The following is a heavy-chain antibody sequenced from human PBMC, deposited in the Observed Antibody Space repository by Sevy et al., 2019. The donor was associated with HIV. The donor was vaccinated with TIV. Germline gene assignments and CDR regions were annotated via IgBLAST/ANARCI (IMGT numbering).Heavy chain of an antibody. CDR3: ARAMGV. CDR2: INQDGSEL. CDR1: GISISRHW. V-gene: IGHV3-7*01. J-gene: IGHJ6*02. Sequence: GGSLRLSCVGAGISISRHWMNWVRQSPGKGLEWVANINQDGSELYYVGSVKGRFTISRDNARNSGYLQMHSLSVEDSGVYYCARAMGVWGQGTTVTVSS.